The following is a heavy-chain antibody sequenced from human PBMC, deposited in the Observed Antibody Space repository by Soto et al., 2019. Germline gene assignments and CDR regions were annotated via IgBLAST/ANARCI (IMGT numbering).Heavy chain of an antibody. J-gene: IGHJ4*02. CDR2: INPSTLVT. V-gene: IGHV1-46*01. D-gene: IGHD5-12*01. Sequence: QVQLVQSGAEVKKPGASVKVSCKASGYTLTHYYMHWVRQAPGQGPEWVGVINPSTLVTSYAQKFQGRVTMTRDTSTSTVYMELNSLISEDTAVYYCARDGQTYDYSCFDNWGQGTLVTVSS. CDR3: ARDGQTYDYSCFDN. CDR1: GYTLTHYY.